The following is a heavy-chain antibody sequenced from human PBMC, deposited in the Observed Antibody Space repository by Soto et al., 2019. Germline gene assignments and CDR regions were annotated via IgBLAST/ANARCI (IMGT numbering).Heavy chain of an antibody. V-gene: IGHV1-69*08. CDR1: GGTFSSYT. J-gene: IGHJ4*02. Sequence: QVQLVQSGAEVKKPGSSVKVSCKASGGTFSSYTISWVRQAPGQGLEWMGRIIPILGIANYAQKFQGRVTMTPEESTXTAYMELSSLRSEDTAVYYCAREEYYYGSGAFFDYWGQGTLVTVSS. CDR3: AREEYYYGSGAFFDY. D-gene: IGHD3-10*01. CDR2: IIPILGIA.